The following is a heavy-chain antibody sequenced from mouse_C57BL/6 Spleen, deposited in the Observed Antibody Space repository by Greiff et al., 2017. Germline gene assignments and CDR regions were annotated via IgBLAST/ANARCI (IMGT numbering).Heavy chain of an antibody. CDR2: ISYDGSN. V-gene: IGHV3-6*01. CDR3: ARETGWYFDV. Sequence: ESGPGLVKPSQSLSLTCSVTGYSITSGYYWNWIRQFPGNKLEWMGYISYDGSNNYNPSLKNRISITRDTSKNQFFLKLNSVTTEDTATXYCARETGWYFDVWGTGTTVTVSS. J-gene: IGHJ1*03. CDR1: GYSITSGYY. D-gene: IGHD4-1*01.